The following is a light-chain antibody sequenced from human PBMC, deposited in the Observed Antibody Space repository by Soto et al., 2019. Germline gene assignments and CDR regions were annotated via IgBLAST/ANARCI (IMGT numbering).Light chain of an antibody. CDR3: QQYSIYPYT. CDR2: DAS. J-gene: IGKJ2*01. Sequence: DIQMTQSPSTLSASVGDRVTITCRASQTISNWLAWYQQKPGKAPKLLIYDASSLPSGVPPRFSGSGFETDFTLTISSLQPGDFATYYCQQYSIYPYTFGQGTALEIK. CDR1: QTISNW. V-gene: IGKV1-5*01.